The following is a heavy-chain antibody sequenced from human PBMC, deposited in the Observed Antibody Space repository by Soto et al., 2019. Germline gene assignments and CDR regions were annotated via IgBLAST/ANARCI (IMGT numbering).Heavy chain of an antibody. CDR3: ARDTYNALDY. J-gene: IGHJ4*02. D-gene: IGHD1-20*01. Sequence: EVQLVESGGGLVQPGVSLRLSCAASGFTFSDHYMDWVRQAPGKGLEWVGRIRNRGQSHIADYAASVKGRFTMSRDNSQNSLYLQTNSLKTEDTDVYYCARDTYNALDYWGQGTMVTVS. V-gene: IGHV3-72*01. CDR1: GFTFSDHY. CDR2: IRNRGQSHIA.